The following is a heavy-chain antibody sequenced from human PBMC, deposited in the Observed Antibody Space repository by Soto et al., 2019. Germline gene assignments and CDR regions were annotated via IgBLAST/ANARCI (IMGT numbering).Heavy chain of an antibody. CDR1: GFTFNNDA. CDR2: ISGSGLST. Sequence: EVQLLNSGGGLVQPGGSLALSCTASGFTFNNDALSWVRQSPGKGLEWVSGISGSGLSTYYADLVKGRFSISRDSSTNTVHRKMNSLRAEDTALYYCVKSRGSSGLYYCDDWGQGTIVTVSS. D-gene: IGHD6-19*01. CDR3: VKSRGSSGLYYCDD. J-gene: IGHJ4*02. V-gene: IGHV3-23*01.